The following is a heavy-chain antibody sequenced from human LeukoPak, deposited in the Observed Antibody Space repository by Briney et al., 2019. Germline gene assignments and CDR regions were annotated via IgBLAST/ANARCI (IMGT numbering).Heavy chain of an antibody. CDR3: ARDRRYFDWLLSIRDAFGI. CDR1: GYTFSNYG. J-gene: IGHJ3*02. CDR2: ISVYNGNT. V-gene: IGHV1-18*01. D-gene: IGHD3-9*01. Sequence: PWASVKVSCKASGYTFSNYGISWVRQAPGQGLEWMGWISVYNGNTNYAQKVQGRVTMTTDTSTNTAYMELRSLRSDDTAVYYCARDRRYFDWLLSIRDAFGIWGQGTMVTVSS.